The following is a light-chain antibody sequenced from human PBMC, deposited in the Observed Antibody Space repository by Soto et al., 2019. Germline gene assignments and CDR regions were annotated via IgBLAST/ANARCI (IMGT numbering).Light chain of an antibody. CDR1: QSISTY. Sequence: DIQMTQSPSSLSASVGDRVTITCRASQSISTYLNWYHQKPGKAPKLLIYSASSLQSGVPSRFSGSGSGTDFTLTISSLQPEDFATYYCQQSYNTPWTFGPGTNVEIK. CDR2: SAS. V-gene: IGKV1-39*01. J-gene: IGKJ1*01. CDR3: QQSYNTPWT.